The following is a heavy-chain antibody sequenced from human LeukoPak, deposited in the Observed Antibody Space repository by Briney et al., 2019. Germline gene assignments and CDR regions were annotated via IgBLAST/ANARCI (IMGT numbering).Heavy chain of an antibody. CDR1: GYTFTSYA. Sequence: SVKVSCKASGYTFTSYAISWVRQAPGQGLEWMGGIIPIFGTANYAQKFQGRVTITADESTSTAYMELSSLRSEDTAVYYCARDRVDTAMVYWGQGTLVTVSS. D-gene: IGHD5-18*01. J-gene: IGHJ4*02. CDR3: ARDRVDTAMVY. CDR2: IIPIFGTA. V-gene: IGHV1-69*13.